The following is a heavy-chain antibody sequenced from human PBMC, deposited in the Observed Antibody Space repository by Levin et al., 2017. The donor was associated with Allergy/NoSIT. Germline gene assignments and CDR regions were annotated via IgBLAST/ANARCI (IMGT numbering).Heavy chain of an antibody. CDR3: AGPYCSGGSCYSDAFDN. Sequence: SQTLSLTCAVSGGSISIGGYSWTWIRQPPGKGLEWIGYIYHSGSTDYNPSLKSRVTISVDRSKNQFSLKLSSVTAADTAVYYCAGPYCSGGSCYSDAFDNWGQGTMVTVSS. V-gene: IGHV4-30-2*01. CDR2: IYHSGST. D-gene: IGHD2-15*01. J-gene: IGHJ3*02. CDR1: GGSISIGGYS.